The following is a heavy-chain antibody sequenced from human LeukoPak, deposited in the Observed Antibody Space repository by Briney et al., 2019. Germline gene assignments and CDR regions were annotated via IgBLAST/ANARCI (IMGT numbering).Heavy chain of an antibody. CDR3: ARGGTTFTY. D-gene: IGHD3-16*01. CDR2: ISSSGSSI. Sequence: GGSLRLSRAASGFTFSSYEMNWVRQAPGKGLEWVSYISSSGSSIYYADSMKGRFTISRDNAKNSLYLQMNSLRADDTAVYYCARGGTTFTYWGQGTLVTVSS. J-gene: IGHJ4*02. V-gene: IGHV3-48*03. CDR1: GFTFSSYE.